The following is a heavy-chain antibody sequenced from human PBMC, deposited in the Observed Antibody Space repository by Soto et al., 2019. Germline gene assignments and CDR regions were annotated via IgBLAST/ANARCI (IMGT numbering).Heavy chain of an antibody. D-gene: IGHD3-22*01. J-gene: IGHJ5*02. V-gene: IGHV1-18*01. CDR1: GYTFTSYG. CDR2: ISAYNGNT. CDR3: ARGPIMNYYDSSGYWFDP. Sequence: ASVKVSCKASGYTFTSYGISWVRQAPGQGLEWMGWISAYNGNTNYAQKLQGRVTMTTDTSTSTAYMELRSLRSDDTAVYYCARGPIMNYYDSSGYWFDPWGQGTLVTVS.